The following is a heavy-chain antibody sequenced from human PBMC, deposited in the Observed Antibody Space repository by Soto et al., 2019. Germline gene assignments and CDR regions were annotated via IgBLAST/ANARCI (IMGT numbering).Heavy chain of an antibody. CDR1: GGSFSGYY. J-gene: IGHJ4*02. Sequence: PSETLSLTCAVYGGSFSGYYWSWIRQPPGKGLEWIGEINHSGSTNYNPSLKSRVTISVDTSKNQFSLKLSSVTAADTAVYYCARGSYQNNYDILTGSDYWGQGTRVTVSS. V-gene: IGHV4-34*01. CDR3: ARGSYQNNYDILTGSDY. D-gene: IGHD3-9*01. CDR2: INHSGST.